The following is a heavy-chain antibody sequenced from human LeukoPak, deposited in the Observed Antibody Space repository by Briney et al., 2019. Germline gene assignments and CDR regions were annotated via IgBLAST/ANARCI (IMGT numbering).Heavy chain of an antibody. J-gene: IGHJ4*02. Sequence: PSETLSLTCTVPGGSISSYYWSWIRQPPGKGLEWIGYIYYSGSPNYNPSFKSRVTISVDTSKNQFSLKLSSVTAADTAVYYCARGPGYSGSYFDYWGQGTLVTVSS. CDR2: IYYSGSP. CDR1: GGSISSYY. D-gene: IGHD1-26*01. CDR3: ARGPGYSGSYFDY. V-gene: IGHV4-59*01.